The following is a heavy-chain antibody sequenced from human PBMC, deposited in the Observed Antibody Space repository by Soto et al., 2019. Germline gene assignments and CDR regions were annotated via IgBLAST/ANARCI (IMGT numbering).Heavy chain of an antibody. CDR1: GGPISTYY. V-gene: IGHV4-59*01. CDR3: AGDRDGSRYCFGMDV. J-gene: IGHJ6*02. Sequence: QVQLQESGPGLVKSSETLSLTCTVSGGPISTYYWSWIRQPPGKGLEWIAYIHHSGSTNYNPSLNSRVPRSVDKSQNQFSLQTGSVTAADPAVYYCAGDRDGSRYCFGMDVWGQGTTVTVSS. CDR2: IHHSGST. D-gene: IGHD5-12*01.